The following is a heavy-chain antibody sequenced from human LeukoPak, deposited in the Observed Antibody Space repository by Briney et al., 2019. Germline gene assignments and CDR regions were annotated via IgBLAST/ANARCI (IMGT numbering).Heavy chain of an antibody. Sequence: QPSETLSLTCAVYGGSFSGYYWSWIRQPPGKGLGWNGEINHSGSTNYNPSLKSRVTISVDTSKNQFSLKLSSVTAADTAVYYCARRASPRSPYSMRVDPWGQGTLVTVSS. V-gene: IGHV4-34*01. CDR3: ARRASPRSPYSMRVDP. D-gene: IGHD1-26*01. CDR2: INHSGST. CDR1: GGSFSGYY. J-gene: IGHJ5*02.